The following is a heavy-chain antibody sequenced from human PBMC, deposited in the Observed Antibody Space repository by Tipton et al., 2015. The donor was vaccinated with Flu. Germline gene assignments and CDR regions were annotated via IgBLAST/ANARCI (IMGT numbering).Heavy chain of an antibody. Sequence: SLRLSCAGSGFTFGMYAISWVRQAPGKGLEWVLGVGGGDHRFYADSVRGRLTGSRDDAEHTVYLQMNSLRAEDTAVYYCAKDFTHSNGLWDWFDVWGQGTLATVSS. V-gene: IGHV3-23*01. J-gene: IGHJ5*02. D-gene: IGHD2-21*01. CDR1: GFTFGMYA. CDR3: AKDFTHSNGLWDWFDV. CDR2: VGGGDHR.